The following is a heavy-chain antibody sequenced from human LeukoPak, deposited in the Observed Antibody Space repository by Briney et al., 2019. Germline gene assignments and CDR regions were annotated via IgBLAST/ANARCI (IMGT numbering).Heavy chain of an antibody. J-gene: IGHJ4*02. CDR2: IYYSGST. V-gene: IGHV4-30-4*01. CDR1: GGSISSGDYY. Sequence: SETLSLTCTVSGGSISSGDYYWSWIRQPPGKGLEWIGYIYYSGSTYYNPSLKSRVTISVDTSKNQFSLKLSSVTAADTAVYYCARIYDSSDYSTYYFDYWGQGTLVTVSS. CDR3: ARIYDSSDYSTYYFDY. D-gene: IGHD3-22*01.